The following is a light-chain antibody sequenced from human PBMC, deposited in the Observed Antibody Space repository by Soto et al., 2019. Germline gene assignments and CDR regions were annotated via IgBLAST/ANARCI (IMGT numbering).Light chain of an antibody. Sequence: ELVWTQSPGTLSLSPGERATLSCRASQSVSSSYLAWYQQKPGQTPRLLIYGASSRATGIPYRFSGRGSVTDFTLTISRLEPEDFAVYYCQPYGSSPRTVGQGPKVEIK. J-gene: IGKJ1*01. V-gene: IGKV3-20*01. CDR1: QSVSSSY. CDR3: QPYGSSPRT. CDR2: GAS.